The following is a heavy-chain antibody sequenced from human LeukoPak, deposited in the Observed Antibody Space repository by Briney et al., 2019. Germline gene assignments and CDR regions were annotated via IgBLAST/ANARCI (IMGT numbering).Heavy chain of an antibody. Sequence: ASVEVSCKASGYTFTGYYIHWVRQAPGQGLEWMGWINPDSGATNYAQKFQGRVTMTRDTSISTAYVEVSRLRSDDTAVYYCARGGVTYNWNDVFGVWGQGTLVTVSS. CDR2: INPDSGAT. V-gene: IGHV1-2*02. D-gene: IGHD1-1*01. J-gene: IGHJ4*02. CDR3: ARGGVTYNWNDVFGV. CDR1: GYTFTGYY.